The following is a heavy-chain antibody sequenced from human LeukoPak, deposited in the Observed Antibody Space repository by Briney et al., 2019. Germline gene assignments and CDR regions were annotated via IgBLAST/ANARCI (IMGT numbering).Heavy chain of an antibody. CDR2: ISYDGSNK. CDR1: GFTFSSYG. D-gene: IGHD3-3*01. V-gene: IGHV3-30*18. J-gene: IGHJ6*03. CDR3: AKDPRHRPYYDFWSGYYTNYYYYMDV. Sequence: GGSLRLSCAASGFTFSSYGMHWVRQAPGKGLEWVAVISYDGSNKYYADSVKGRFTISRDNSKNTLYLQMNSLRAEDTAVYYCAKDPRHRPYYDFWSGYYTNYYYYMDVWGKGTTVTVSS.